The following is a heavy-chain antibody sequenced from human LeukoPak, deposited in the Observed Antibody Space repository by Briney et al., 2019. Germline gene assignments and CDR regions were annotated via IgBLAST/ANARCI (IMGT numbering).Heavy chain of an antibody. V-gene: IGHV3-9*01. CDR2: ISWTSSTI. CDR1: GFDDYA. J-gene: IGHJ6*02. CDR3: VRGGGCSGSPMRYGTDV. Sequence: PGGSLRLSCAASGFDDYAMHWVRQAPGKGLEWVSGISWTSSTIAYADSVKGRFTISRDNAKNSLYLQMNSLRAEDTAVYYCVRGGGCSGSPMRYGTDVWGQGTTVTVSS. D-gene: IGHD6-19*01.